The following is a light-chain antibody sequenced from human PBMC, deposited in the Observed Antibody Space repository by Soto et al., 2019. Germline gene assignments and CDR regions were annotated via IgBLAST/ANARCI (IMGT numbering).Light chain of an antibody. J-gene: IGKJ1*01. CDR2: GAS. V-gene: IGKV3-15*01. CDR1: QSVSST. Sequence: EIVMTQSPATLYVSPGERATLSFRASQSVSSTLAWYQKKPGQAPRLIXYGASTRATGIPARFSGSGSGTEFTLTISSLQSEDFAVYYCQQYNNWPPWTFGQGTKVDIK. CDR3: QQYNNWPPWT.